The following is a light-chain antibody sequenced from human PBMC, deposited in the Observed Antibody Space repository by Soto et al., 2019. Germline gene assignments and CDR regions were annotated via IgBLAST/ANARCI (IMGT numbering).Light chain of an antibody. Sequence: ENVLTQSPGTLSLSPGERATLSCRASQSVSSGYLAWYQQKPGRAPRLLIYGAATRATGIPDRFSGSGSGTDFTLTISGLEPEDFAVYHCQQYGTSPWTFGQGTKVEIK. J-gene: IGKJ1*01. CDR3: QQYGTSPWT. CDR2: GAA. V-gene: IGKV3-20*01. CDR1: QSVSSGY.